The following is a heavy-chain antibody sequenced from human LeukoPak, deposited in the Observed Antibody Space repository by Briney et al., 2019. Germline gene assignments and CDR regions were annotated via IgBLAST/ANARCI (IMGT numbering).Heavy chain of an antibody. CDR2: IDYSGST. V-gene: IGHV4-31*03. D-gene: IGHD5-24*01. Sequence: SETLSLTCTVSGGSISSGGYYWSWIRQHPGKGLEWIGYIDYSGSTYYTPTLKSRVTILVDTSKNHSALKLSSVTAADTAVYCCARGDRDPYFDYWAQGSLVTVSS. J-gene: IGHJ4*02. CDR3: ARGDRDPYFDY. CDR1: GGSISSGGYY.